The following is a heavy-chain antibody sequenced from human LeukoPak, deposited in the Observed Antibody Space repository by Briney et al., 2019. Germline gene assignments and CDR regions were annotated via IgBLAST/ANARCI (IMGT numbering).Heavy chain of an antibody. J-gene: IGHJ3*02. D-gene: IGHD5-18*01. Sequence: GGSLRLSCAASGFTFSDYYMSWIRQAPGKGLEWVSYISSSGSTIYYADSMKGRFTISRDNAKNSLYLQMNSLRAEDTAVYYCARDRGGYSYGPPYDAFDIWGQGTMVTVSS. CDR1: GFTFSDYY. V-gene: IGHV3-11*01. CDR3: ARDRGGYSYGPPYDAFDI. CDR2: ISSSGSTI.